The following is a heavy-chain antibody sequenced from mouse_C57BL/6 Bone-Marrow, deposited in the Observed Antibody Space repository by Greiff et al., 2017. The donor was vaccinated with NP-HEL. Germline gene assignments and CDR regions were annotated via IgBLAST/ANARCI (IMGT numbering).Heavy chain of an antibody. CDR3: ARDGTDV. J-gene: IGHJ1*03. D-gene: IGHD4-1*01. Sequence: EVKLMESGGGLVKPGGSLKLSCAASGFTFSSYAMSWVRQTPEKRLEWVATISDGGSYTYYPDNVKGRFTISRDNAKNNLDLQMSHLKSEDTAMYYCARDGTDVWGTGTTVTVSS. CDR1: GFTFSSYA. V-gene: IGHV5-4*01. CDR2: ISDGGSYT.